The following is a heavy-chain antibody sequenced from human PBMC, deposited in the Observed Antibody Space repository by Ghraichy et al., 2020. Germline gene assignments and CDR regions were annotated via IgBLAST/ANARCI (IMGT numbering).Heavy chain of an antibody. CDR3: SRAPGVGWARNCFDP. CDR1: GGSINNYY. Sequence: SETLSLTCTVSGGSINNYYWTWSRQPPGEGLEWIGYIHSRGNTNYNPSLKSRVSISLDQSNNEFSLSLTSVTAADTAVYYCSRAPGVGWARNCFDPWGQGVLVTVSS. D-gene: IGHD3-16*01. V-gene: IGHV4-59*01. CDR2: IHSRGNT. J-gene: IGHJ5*02.